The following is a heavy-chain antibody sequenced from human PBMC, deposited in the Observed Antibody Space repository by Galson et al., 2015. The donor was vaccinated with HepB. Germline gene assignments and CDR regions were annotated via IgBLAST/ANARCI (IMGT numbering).Heavy chain of an antibody. CDR1: GFTFSSYS. CDR3: ARDGLFNPSHGLVSFDI. Sequence: SLRLSCAASGFTFSSYSMNWVRQAPGKGLEWVSSISSSSSYIYYADSVKGRFTISRDNAKNSLYLQMNSLRAEDTAVYYCARDGLFNPSHGLVSFDIWGQGTMVTVSS. CDR2: ISSSSSYI. J-gene: IGHJ3*02. V-gene: IGHV3-21*01. D-gene: IGHD3-10*01.